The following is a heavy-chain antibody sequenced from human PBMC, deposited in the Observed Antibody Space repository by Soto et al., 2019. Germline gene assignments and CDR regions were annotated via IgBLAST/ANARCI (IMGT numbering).Heavy chain of an antibody. J-gene: IGHJ4*02. CDR2: VSHDGRNT. V-gene: IGHV3-30*18. Sequence: VQLVESGGGVVQPGRSLLLSCAASGFNFSDYAMNWFRQDPGKGREWVAVVSHDGRNTHYADSVKGRFTTSRDSSKNTVSMEMTSLRAEDTAVYACAKGGRQWLVTSDFNYWGQGALVTVSS. D-gene: IGHD6-19*01. CDR3: AKGGRQWLVTSDFNY. CDR1: GFNFSDYA.